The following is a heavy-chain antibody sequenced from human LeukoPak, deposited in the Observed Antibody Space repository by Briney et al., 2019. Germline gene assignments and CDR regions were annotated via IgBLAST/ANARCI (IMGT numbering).Heavy chain of an antibody. CDR1: GGTFSSYA. Sequence: ASVKVSCKASGGTFSSYAISWVRQAPGQGLEWMGGIIPIFGTANYAQKFQGRVTITADESTSTAYMELSSLRSEDTAVYYCARGYRSSTSCYAGHFDYWGQGTLVTVSS. V-gene: IGHV1-69*13. CDR3: ARGYRSSTSCYAGHFDY. CDR2: IIPIFGTA. J-gene: IGHJ4*02. D-gene: IGHD2-2*01.